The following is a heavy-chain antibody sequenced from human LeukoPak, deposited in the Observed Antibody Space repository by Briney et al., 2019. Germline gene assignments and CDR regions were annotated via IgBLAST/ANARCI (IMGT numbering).Heavy chain of an antibody. J-gene: IGHJ3*02. CDR2: ISAYNGNT. V-gene: IGHV1-18*01. D-gene: IGHD3-10*01. CDR1: GYTFTSYG. CDR3: ARVGGVRGSGGAFDI. Sequence: ASVKVSCKASGYTFTSYGISWVRQAPGQGLEWMGWISAYNGNTNYAQKLQGRVTMTTDTSTSTAYMELSRLRSDDTAVYYCARVGGVRGSGGAFDIWGQGTMVTVSS.